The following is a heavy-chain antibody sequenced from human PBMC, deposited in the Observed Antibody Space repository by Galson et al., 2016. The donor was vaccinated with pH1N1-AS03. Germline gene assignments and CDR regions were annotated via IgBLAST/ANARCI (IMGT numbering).Heavy chain of an antibody. V-gene: IGHV3-13*01. CDR3: ARGKEGYFYGMDV. J-gene: IGHJ6*02. D-gene: IGHD3-10*01. CDR1: GFTFSSHD. Sequence: SLRLSCAGAGFTFSSHDMYWVRQPPGKGLEWVSASGTAGDTYYAGSVKGRFTISRENAKNSLYLQMNSLRAGGTAVYYCARGKEGYFYGMDVWGQGTTVTVSS. CDR2: SGTAGDT.